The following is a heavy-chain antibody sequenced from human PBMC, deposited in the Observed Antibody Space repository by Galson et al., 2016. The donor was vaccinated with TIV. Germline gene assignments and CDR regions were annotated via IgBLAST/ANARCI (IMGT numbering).Heavy chain of an antibody. CDR3: ARVVRGNRYYGGVDV. J-gene: IGHJ6*02. CDR2: ISYDGNNK. V-gene: IGHV3-30-3*01. Sequence: SLRLSCAASGFTFSSYAFHWVRQAPGKGLEWLAVISYDGNNKYSAASEKGRLTISRDNSKNTLYLQLNSLKFEDTAIYYCARVVRGNRYYGGVDVWGQGTTVTVSS. CDR1: GFTFSSYA. D-gene: IGHD2-2*01.